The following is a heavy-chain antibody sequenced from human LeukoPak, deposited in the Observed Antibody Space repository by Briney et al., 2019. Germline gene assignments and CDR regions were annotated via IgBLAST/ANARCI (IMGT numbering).Heavy chain of an antibody. D-gene: IGHD3-3*01. V-gene: IGHV4-30-4*01. CDR1: AVSITSHDYY. J-gene: IGHJ5*02. Sequence: SSETLSLTCTVSAVSITSHDYYWSWIRQAPGKGLEWIGYTHNSGSTFYNPSLKSRFTISVDTSKNQFSLKVRSVTATDTAVYYCAREGHDFWSGSRGWFDPWGPGTLVTVSS. CDR2: THNSGST. CDR3: AREGHDFWSGSRGWFDP.